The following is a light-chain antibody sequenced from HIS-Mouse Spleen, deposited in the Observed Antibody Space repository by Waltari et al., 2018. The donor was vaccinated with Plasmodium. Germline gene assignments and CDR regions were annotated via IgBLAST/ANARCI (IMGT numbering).Light chain of an antibody. J-gene: IGKJ3*01. V-gene: IGKV3-15*01. CDR2: GAS. CDR3: QQYNNWSFT. Sequence: EIVMTQFPVTLSVSPGERATLSCRASQSVSSNLAWYPQKPGQAPRLLIYGASTRATGIPARFSGSGSGTEFALTISSLQSEDFAVYYCQQYNNWSFTFGPGTKVDIK. CDR1: QSVSSN.